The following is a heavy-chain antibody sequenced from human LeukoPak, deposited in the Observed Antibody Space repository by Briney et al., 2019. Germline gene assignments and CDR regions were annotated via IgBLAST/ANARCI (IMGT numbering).Heavy chain of an antibody. CDR3: ARQSAYSNTFDY. CDR1: GGSFSGYY. Sequence: PSETLSLTCAVYGGSFSGYYWSWIRQPPGKGLEWIREINHSGSTNYNPSLKSRVTMSADTSKNQFSLNLTSVTAADTAVYYCARQSAYSNTFDYWGQGTLVTVSS. J-gene: IGHJ4*02. D-gene: IGHD4-11*01. V-gene: IGHV4-34*01. CDR2: INHSGST.